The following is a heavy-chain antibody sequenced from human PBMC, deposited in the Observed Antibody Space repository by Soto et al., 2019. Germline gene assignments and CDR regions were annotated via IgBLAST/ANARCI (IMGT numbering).Heavy chain of an antibody. CDR1: GGSISSYY. D-gene: IGHD3-22*01. J-gene: IGHJ4*02. CDR3: AGFYYDSSGYGY. Sequence: SETLSLTCTVSGGSISSYYWSWIRQPPGKGLEWIGYIYYSGSTNYNPSLKSRVTISVDTSKNQFSLKLSSVTAADTAVHYCAGFYYDSSGYGYWGQGTLVTVSS. CDR2: IYYSGST. V-gene: IGHV4-59*01.